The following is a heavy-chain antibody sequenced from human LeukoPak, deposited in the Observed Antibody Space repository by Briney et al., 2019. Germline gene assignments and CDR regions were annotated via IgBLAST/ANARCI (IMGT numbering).Heavy chain of an antibody. CDR3: ARYPRYCSSTSCYRRTFDP. J-gene: IGHJ5*02. V-gene: IGHV4-59*01. CDR1: GGAISSSY. CDR2: VYSSGST. Sequence: SETLSLTCTVSGGAISSSYWSWIRQPPGKGLEWIAYVYSSGSTNYNPSLKSRVSISLDTSKNQFSLNLSSVTAADTAVYYCARYPRYCSSTSCYRRTFDPWGQGTLVTVSS. D-gene: IGHD2-2*01.